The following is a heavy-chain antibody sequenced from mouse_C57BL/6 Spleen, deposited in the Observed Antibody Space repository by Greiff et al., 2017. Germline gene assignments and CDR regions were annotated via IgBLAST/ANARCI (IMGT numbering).Heavy chain of an antibody. V-gene: IGHV1-80*01. Sequence: QVQLQQSGAELVKPGASVKISCKASGYAFSSYWMNWVKQRPGKGLEWIGQIYPGDGDTNYNGKFKGKATLTADKSSSTAYMQLSSLTSEDSAVYFCARWIYDGYYGFAYWGQGTLVTVSA. D-gene: IGHD2-3*01. CDR3: ARWIYDGYYGFAY. CDR2: IYPGDGDT. CDR1: GYAFSSYW. J-gene: IGHJ3*01.